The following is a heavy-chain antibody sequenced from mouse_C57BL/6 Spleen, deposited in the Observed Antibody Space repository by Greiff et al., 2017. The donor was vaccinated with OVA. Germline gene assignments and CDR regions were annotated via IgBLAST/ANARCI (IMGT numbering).Heavy chain of an antibody. CDR1: GYTFTSYT. CDR2: INPSSGYT. D-gene: IGHD2-3*01. V-gene: IGHV1-4*01. CDR3: ARDNDGLWFAY. J-gene: IGHJ3*01. Sequence: LQESGAELARPGASVKMSCKASGYTFTSYTMHWVKQRPGQGLEWIGYINPSSGYTKYNQKFKDKATLTADKSSSTAYMQLSSLTSEDSAVYYCARDNDGLWFAYWGQGTLVTVSA.